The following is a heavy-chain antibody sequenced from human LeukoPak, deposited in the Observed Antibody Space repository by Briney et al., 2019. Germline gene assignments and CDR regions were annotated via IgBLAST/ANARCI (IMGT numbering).Heavy chain of an antibody. V-gene: IGHV5-51*01. CDR1: GDSFTTYW. CDR3: TRRYDSGSTIDQ. D-gene: IGHD3-10*01. Sequence: GESLKISCMGSGDSFTTYWVGWVRQMPGKGLEWMGIIYPGDSDTRYSPSFQGHVTISVDKSISTAYLQWSSLKASDTAMYYCTRRYDSGSTIDQWGQGTLVTVSS. J-gene: IGHJ4*02. CDR2: IYPGDSDT.